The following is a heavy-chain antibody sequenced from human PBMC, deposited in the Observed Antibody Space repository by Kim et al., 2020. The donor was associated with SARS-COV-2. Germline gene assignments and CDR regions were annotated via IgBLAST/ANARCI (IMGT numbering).Heavy chain of an antibody. CDR1: GYTLTELS. Sequence: ASVKVSCKVSGYTLTELSMHWVRQAPGKGLEWMGGFDPEDCETIYAQKFQGRVTMTEDTSTDTAYMELSSLRSEDTAVYYCAGVVVTAMADWYFDLWGRGTLVTVSS. J-gene: IGHJ2*01. D-gene: IGHD2-21*02. CDR2: FDPEDCET. CDR3: AGVVVTAMADWYFDL. V-gene: IGHV1-24*01.